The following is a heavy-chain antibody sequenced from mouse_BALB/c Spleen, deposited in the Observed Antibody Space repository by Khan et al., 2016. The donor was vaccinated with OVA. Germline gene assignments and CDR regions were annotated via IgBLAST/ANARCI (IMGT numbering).Heavy chain of an antibody. CDR1: GYTFRNFG. CDR3: ARPPSFSYTFAY. J-gene: IGHJ4*01. V-gene: IGHV9-3-1*01. CDR2: INTYTGEP. Sequence: QIQLVQSGPELKKPGETVKISCKASGYTFRNFGMNWVKQAPGKGLEWMGWINTYTGEPTYADDFKGRFAFSLETSASTAYLQINNLKNEDTATYFCARPPSFSYTFAYWGQGTSVTVSS. D-gene: IGHD2-12*01.